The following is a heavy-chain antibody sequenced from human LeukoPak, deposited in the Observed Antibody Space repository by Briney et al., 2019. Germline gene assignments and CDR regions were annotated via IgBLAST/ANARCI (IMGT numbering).Heavy chain of an antibody. CDR3: ARENTGSYREFDY. D-gene: IGHD1-26*01. CDR1: GGSISSYY. V-gene: IGHV4-4*07. J-gene: IGHJ4*02. Sequence: KPSETLSLTCTVSGGSISSYYWSWIRQPAGKGLEWIGRIYSGESTNYNPSLKSRVTMSVDSSNNQFSLKLSSVTAADTAVFYCARENTGSYREFDYWGQGTLVTVSS. CDR2: IYSGEST.